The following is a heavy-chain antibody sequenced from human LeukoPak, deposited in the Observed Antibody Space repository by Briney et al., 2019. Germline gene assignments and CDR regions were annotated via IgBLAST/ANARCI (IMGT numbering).Heavy chain of an antibody. J-gene: IGHJ6*02. V-gene: IGHV3-21*01. CDR3: AREGVWFGELFYYYGMDV. CDR1: GFTFSSDS. D-gene: IGHD3-10*01. Sequence: KPGGSLRLSCAASGFTFSSDSMNWVRQAPGEGLEWGSSISSSSSYIYYADSVKGRFTISRDNAKNSLYLQMNSLRAEDTAVYYCAREGVWFGELFYYYGMDVWGQGTTVTVSS. CDR2: ISSSSSYI.